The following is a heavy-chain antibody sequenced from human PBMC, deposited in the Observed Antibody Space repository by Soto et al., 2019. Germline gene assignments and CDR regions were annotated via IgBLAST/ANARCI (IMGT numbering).Heavy chain of an antibody. D-gene: IGHD3-22*01. V-gene: IGHV3-20*04. CDR3: ARGSHYYDSSGYLGAFDI. J-gene: IGHJ3*02. Sequence: EVQLVESGGGVVRPGGSLRLSCAASGFTFDDYGMSWVRQAPGKGLEWVSGINWNGGSTGYADSVKGRFTISRDNAKNSXXLQMNSLRAEDTALYYCARGSHYYDSSGYLGAFDIWGQGTMVTVSS. CDR1: GFTFDDYG. CDR2: INWNGGST.